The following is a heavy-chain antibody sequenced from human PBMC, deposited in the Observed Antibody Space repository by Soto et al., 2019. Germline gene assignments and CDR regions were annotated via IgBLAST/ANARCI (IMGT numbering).Heavy chain of an antibody. CDR3: ASAMTTVTTIAY. V-gene: IGHV4-30-2*01. Sequence: SETLSLTCAVSGGSISSGDYYWSWIRQPPGKGLEWIGYIYHSGSTYYNPSLKSRVTISVDRSKNQLSLKLSSVTAADTAVYYGASAMTTVTTIAYGGQGTLVPVSP. D-gene: IGHD4-17*01. CDR1: GGSISSGDYY. J-gene: IGHJ4*02. CDR2: IYHSGST.